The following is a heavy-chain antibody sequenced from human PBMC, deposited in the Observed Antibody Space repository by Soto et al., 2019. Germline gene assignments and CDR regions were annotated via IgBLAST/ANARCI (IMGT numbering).Heavy chain of an antibody. D-gene: IGHD6-13*01. Sequence: GESLKISCEGSGYSFTTYWIGWVRQMPGKGLEWMGIIYPADSDTRYSPSFQGQVTISADKSINTASLQWSSLKASDTAIYYCARQAAAGKYYYAMDVWGQGTTVTVSS. J-gene: IGHJ6*02. CDR2: IYPADSDT. CDR1: GYSFTTYW. CDR3: ARQAAAGKYYYAMDV. V-gene: IGHV5-51*01.